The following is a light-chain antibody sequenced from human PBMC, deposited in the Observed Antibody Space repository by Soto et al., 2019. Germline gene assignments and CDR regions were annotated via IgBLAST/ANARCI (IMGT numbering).Light chain of an antibody. CDR1: QNISIF. CDR3: HKSHSPLPT. Sequence: DIQLTQSPSSLSASVGDRAAITCRASQNISIFLNWYQQTPGNAPRLLIYATSNLQSEGPSRFAGSGSGTDFTLTISSLQPEDFATYYCHKSHSPLPTFGQGITV. J-gene: IGKJ1*01. V-gene: IGKV1-39*01. CDR2: ATS.